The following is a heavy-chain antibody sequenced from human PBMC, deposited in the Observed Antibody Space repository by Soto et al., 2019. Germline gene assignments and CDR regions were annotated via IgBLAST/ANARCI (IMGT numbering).Heavy chain of an antibody. CDR3: ARPSMVRGVHPSDYYYYGMDV. CDR1: GGTFSSYA. CDR2: IIPIFGTA. V-gene: IGHV1-69*01. D-gene: IGHD3-10*01. J-gene: IGHJ6*02. Sequence: QVQLVQSGAEVKKPGSSVKVSCKASGGTFSSYAISWVRQAPGQGLEWMGGIIPIFGTANYAQKFQGRVTITADESTSTAYMELSSPRSEDTAVYYCARPSMVRGVHPSDYYYYGMDVWGQGTTVTVSS.